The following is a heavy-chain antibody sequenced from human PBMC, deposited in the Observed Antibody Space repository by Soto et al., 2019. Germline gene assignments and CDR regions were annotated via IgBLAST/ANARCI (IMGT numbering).Heavy chain of an antibody. J-gene: IGHJ4*02. D-gene: IGHD5-12*01. V-gene: IGHV1-18*01. CDR1: GYTFTSYG. Sequence: ASVKVSCKASGYTFTSYGISWVRQAPGQELEWMGWISAYNGNTNYAQKLQGRVTMTTDTSTSTAYMKLSSVSAADTAVYYCARTQRGYSAYDPTRFDYWGQGTPVTVSS. CDR3: ARTQRGYSAYDPTRFDY. CDR2: ISAYNGNT.